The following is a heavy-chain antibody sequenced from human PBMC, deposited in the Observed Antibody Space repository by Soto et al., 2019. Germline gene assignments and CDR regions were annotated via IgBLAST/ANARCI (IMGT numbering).Heavy chain of an antibody. CDR2: ISYDGSNK. CDR3: AKDSSLWFGDSDSYGMDV. J-gene: IGHJ6*02. Sequence: PGGSLRLSCAASGFTFSSYGMHWVRQAPGKGLEWVAVISYDGSNKYYADSVKGRFTISRDNSKNTLYLQMNSLRAEDTAVYYCAKDSSLWFGDSDSYGMDVWGQGTTVTVSS. D-gene: IGHD3-10*01. V-gene: IGHV3-30*18. CDR1: GFTFSSYG.